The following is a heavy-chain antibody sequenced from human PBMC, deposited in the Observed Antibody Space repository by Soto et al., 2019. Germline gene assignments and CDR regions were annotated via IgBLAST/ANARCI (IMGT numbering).Heavy chain of an antibody. CDR2: IFSNDEK. CDR1: GFSLSNAGLG. V-gene: IGHV2-26*04. J-gene: IGHJ5*02. D-gene: IGHD6-13*01. CDR3: ASTYSTSWYWFDH. Sequence: QVTVKESSPVLVKPTETLTLTCTVSGFSLSNAGLGVSWIRQPPGKALEWLAHIFSNDEKSYSTSLKSRLTISKDTSKSQVVLIMTNMDPVDTATYYCASTYSTSWYWFDHWGQGTLVTVSS.